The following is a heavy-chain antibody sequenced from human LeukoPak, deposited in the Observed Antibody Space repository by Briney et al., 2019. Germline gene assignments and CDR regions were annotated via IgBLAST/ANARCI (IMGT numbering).Heavy chain of an antibody. CDR1: GFTFSNAW. CDR3: ARGGGLLVAATFDY. V-gene: IGHV3-53*01. J-gene: IGHJ4*02. CDR2: IYSDGRT. D-gene: IGHD2-15*01. Sequence: GGSLRLSCAASGFTFSNAWMSWVRQAPGKGLEWVSVIYSDGRTYYADSVKGRFTISRDKSKNTLYLQMNGLRAEDTAVYYCARGGGLLVAATFDYWGQGTLVTVFS.